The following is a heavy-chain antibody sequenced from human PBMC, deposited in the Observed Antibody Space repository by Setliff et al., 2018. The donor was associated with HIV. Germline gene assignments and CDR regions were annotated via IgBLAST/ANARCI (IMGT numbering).Heavy chain of an antibody. D-gene: IGHD3-10*01. CDR3: AKDRFDIIEVVTPKGFYLDH. Sequence: SLRLSCSVFGISFRSYSMYWVRQAPGKGLEWVALIWYDGRNIYYADSLKGRFTISRDNSKSTLYLEMKSLSAEDTAVYYCAKDRFDIIEVVTPKGFYLDHWGQGTLVTVSS. V-gene: IGHV3-33*06. CDR2: IWYDGRNI. J-gene: IGHJ4*02. CDR1: GISFRSYS.